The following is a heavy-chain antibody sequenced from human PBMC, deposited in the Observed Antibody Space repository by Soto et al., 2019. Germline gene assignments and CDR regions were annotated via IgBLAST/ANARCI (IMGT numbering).Heavy chain of an antibody. Sequence: PGGSLRLSCAASGFTFSSYAMSWVRQAPGKGLEWVSYIRIGSSTIYYADSVKGRFTISRDNAKNSLYLQMNSLRAEDTAVYYCARESGYLNWFDPWGQGTLVTVSS. V-gene: IGHV3-48*01. CDR1: GFTFSSYA. D-gene: IGHD1-1*01. CDR3: ARESGYLNWFDP. CDR2: IRIGSSTI. J-gene: IGHJ5*02.